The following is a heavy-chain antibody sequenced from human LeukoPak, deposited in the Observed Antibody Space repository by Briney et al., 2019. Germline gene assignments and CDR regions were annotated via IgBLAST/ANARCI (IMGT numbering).Heavy chain of an antibody. CDR3: AKDVRGGDSAIEPIDY. D-gene: IGHD5-18*01. CDR2: VSNSGDRI. CDR1: GLTFSIYA. Sequence: GGSLRLSCAASGLTFSIYAMSWVRQAPGKGLEWVSTVSNSGDRILYADSVKGRFTISRDNSNNMVYLQMNSVRVEDTAVYYCAKDVRGGDSAIEPIDYWGQGTMVTVSS. V-gene: IGHV3-23*01. J-gene: IGHJ4*02.